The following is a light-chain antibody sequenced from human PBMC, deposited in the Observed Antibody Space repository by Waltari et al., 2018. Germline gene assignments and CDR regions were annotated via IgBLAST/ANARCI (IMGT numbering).Light chain of an antibody. CDR1: SSDVGGYTY. Sequence: QSALTQPASVSGSPGQSITISCTGTSSDVGGYTYFSWYQQYPGKAPKLMIYDVNKRPSGVSNRFSGSKSGNTASLTISGLQAEDEADYYCSSYTSSSTLVFGGGTKLTVL. CDR3: SSYTSSSTLV. J-gene: IGLJ3*02. V-gene: IGLV2-14*03. CDR2: DVN.